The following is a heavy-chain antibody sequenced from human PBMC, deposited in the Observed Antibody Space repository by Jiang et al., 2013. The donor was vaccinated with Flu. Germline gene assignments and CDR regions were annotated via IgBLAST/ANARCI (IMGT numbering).Heavy chain of an antibody. CDR3: ARPSGDYGIYYFDY. V-gene: IGHV4-34*01. CDR1: GGSFSGYY. CDR2: INHSGST. Sequence: LLKPSETLSLTCAVYGGSFSGYYWSWIRQPPGKGLEWIGEINHSGSTNYNPSLKSRVTISVDTSKNQFSLKLSSVTAADTAVYYCARPSGDYGIYYFDYWGQGTLVTVSS. D-gene: IGHD4-17*01. J-gene: IGHJ4*02.